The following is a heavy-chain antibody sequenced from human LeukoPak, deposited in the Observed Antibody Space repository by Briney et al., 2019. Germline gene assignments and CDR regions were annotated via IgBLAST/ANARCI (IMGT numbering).Heavy chain of an antibody. Sequence: PGGSLRLSCAASGFTFSTYAMSWVRQTPTKGLEWVSAIGDDGATTYYADSVKGRFTISRDNSKNTLYLQMNSLRAEGTAVYYCAKGVSGWPYYFDYWGRGTLVTVSS. V-gene: IGHV3-23*01. CDR1: GFTFSTYA. J-gene: IGHJ4*02. CDR3: AKGVSGWPYYFDY. CDR2: IGDDGATT. D-gene: IGHD6-19*01.